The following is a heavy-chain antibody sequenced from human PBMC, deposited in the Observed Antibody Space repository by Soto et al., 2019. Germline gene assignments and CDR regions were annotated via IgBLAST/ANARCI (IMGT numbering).Heavy chain of an antibody. CDR2: ISYDGSNK. CDR3: AREDYYDSSGYFHDAFDI. D-gene: IGHD3-22*01. CDR1: GFTFSSYA. V-gene: IGHV3-30-3*01. J-gene: IGHJ3*02. Sequence: ESGGGVVQPGRSLRLSCAASGFTFSSYAMHWVRQAPGKGLEWVAVISYDGSNKYYADSVKGRFTISRDNSKNTLYLQMNSLRAEDTAVYYCAREDYYDSSGYFHDAFDIWGQGTMVTVSS.